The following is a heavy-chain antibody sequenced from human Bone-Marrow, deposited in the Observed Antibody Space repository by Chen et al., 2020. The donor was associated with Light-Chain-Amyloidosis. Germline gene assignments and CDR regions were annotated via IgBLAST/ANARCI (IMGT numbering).Heavy chain of an antibody. CDR3: ARDAGYGGKMNS. CDR2: IYHSGST. V-gene: IGHV4-4*02. D-gene: IGHD4-17*01. CDR1: GGPISTTNW. Sequence: QVQLQESGPGLVKPSGTLSLTCAVSGGPISTTNWWRWVRQPPGKGLEWIGEIYHSGSTNYNPSRKSRVTISVDKSKNQFSLRLTSVTAADTAVYYCARDAGYGGKMNSWGQGTLVTVSS. J-gene: IGHJ4*02.